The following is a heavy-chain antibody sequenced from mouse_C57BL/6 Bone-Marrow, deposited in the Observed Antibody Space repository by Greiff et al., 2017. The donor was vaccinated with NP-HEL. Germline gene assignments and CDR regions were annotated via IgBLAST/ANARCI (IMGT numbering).Heavy chain of an antibody. CDR2: IYPGSGST. CDR1: GYTFTSYW. V-gene: IGHV1-55*01. CDR3: AREGYGHWYFDV. D-gene: IGHD1-1*01. J-gene: IGHJ1*03. Sequence: QVQLQQPGAELVKPGASVKMSCKASGYTFTSYWITWVKQRPGQGLEWIGDIYPGSGSTNYNEKFKSKATLTVDTSSSTAYMQLSSLTSEDSAVYYCAREGYGHWYFDVWGTETTVTVSS.